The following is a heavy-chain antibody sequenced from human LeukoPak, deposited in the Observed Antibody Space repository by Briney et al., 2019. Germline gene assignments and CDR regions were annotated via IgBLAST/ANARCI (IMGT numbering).Heavy chain of an antibody. D-gene: IGHD3-22*01. CDR3: ARLPTFYYDSSGYHYDY. Sequence: GGSLRLSCVATGFTFNNYAMSWVRQAPGRGLEWASSTAGSGISKDYADSVKGRFTISKDKSKNTLYLQMDNLRAEDTGVYFCARLPTFYYDSSGYHYDYWGQGTLVTVSS. CDR1: GFTFNNYA. CDR2: TAGSGISK. J-gene: IGHJ4*02. V-gene: IGHV3-23*01.